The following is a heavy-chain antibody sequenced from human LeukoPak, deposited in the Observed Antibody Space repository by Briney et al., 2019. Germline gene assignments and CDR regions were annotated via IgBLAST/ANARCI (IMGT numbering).Heavy chain of an antibody. CDR3: TTEKEYCSGGNCYFLAFDF. CDR2: IKSETDGGTT. D-gene: IGHD2-15*01. Sequence: GGSLRLSCAASALTFSDAWMSWVRQAPGKGLEWVGRIKSETDGGTTYYATPVKGRFTISRDDSKNTLYLQMNSLKIEDTAVYYCTTEKEYCSGGNCYFLAFDFWGQGTMVTVSS. CDR1: ALTFSDAW. J-gene: IGHJ3*01. V-gene: IGHV3-15*01.